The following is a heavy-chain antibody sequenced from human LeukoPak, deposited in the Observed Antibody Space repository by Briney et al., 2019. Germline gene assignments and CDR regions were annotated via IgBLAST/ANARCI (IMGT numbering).Heavy chain of an antibody. CDR2: IIPIFGTA. V-gene: IGHV1-69*05. D-gene: IGHD2-15*01. J-gene: IGHJ4*02. CDR1: GGAFSSYA. Sequence: SVKVSCKASGGAFSSYAISWVRQAPGQGLEWMGGIIPIFGTANYAKKFQGRVTITTDESTSTAYMEMSSLRSEDTAVYYCARAGERVAFDYWGQGTLVTVSS. CDR3: ARAGERVAFDY.